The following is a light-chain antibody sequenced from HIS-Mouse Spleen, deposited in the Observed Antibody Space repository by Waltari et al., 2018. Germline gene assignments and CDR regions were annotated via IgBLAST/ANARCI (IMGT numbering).Light chain of an antibody. CDR3: QQYDNLPMYT. CDR1: QDISNY. V-gene: IGKV1-33*01. Sequence: DIQMTQSPSSLSASVGDRVTITCQASQDISNYLNWYQPKPGKAPKLLIYDASNLETGVPSRFSGSGSGTDFTFTISSLQPEDIATYYCQQYDNLPMYTFGQGTKLEIK. CDR2: DAS. J-gene: IGKJ2*01.